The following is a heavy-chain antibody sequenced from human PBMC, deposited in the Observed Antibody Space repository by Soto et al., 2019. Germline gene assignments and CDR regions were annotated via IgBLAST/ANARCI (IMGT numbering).Heavy chain of an antibody. Sequence: QVQLVASGGGLVEPGGYLRISCAASGFTFSDYDMSWIRQSPGKGLEWVSFVSSSGTTMYFADSVKGRFTISRDNAKNSLYLQMNSLRAEDTAVYYCARMGPRAARPSYWGQGTLVTVSS. CDR3: ARMGPRAARPSY. D-gene: IGHD6-6*01. V-gene: IGHV3-11*01. CDR1: GFTFSDYD. CDR2: VSSSGTTM. J-gene: IGHJ4*02.